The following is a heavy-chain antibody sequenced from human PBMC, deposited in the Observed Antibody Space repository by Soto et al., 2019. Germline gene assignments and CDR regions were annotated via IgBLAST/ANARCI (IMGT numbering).Heavy chain of an antibody. CDR2: IIHSGST. V-gene: IGHV4-34*01. CDR1: GGSFSGYY. CDR3: ARGVDHYDILTGYYIVFGSFDP. Sequence: SETLSLTCAVYGGSFSGYYWSWIRQPPGKGLEWIREIIHSGSTNYNPSFKSRVTISVDTSKNHFSLKLSFVTAADTAVYYCARGVDHYDILTGYYIVFGSFDPWGQGTLVTVSS. D-gene: IGHD3-9*01. J-gene: IGHJ5*02.